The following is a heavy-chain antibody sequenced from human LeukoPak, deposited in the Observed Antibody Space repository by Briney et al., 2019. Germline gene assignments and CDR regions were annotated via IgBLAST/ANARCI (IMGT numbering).Heavy chain of an antibody. Sequence: PGGSLRLSCAASGFTFSNYWMHWVRQAPGKGLVWVSRINSDGSSTTYADSVKGRFTISRDNAKNTLYLQMNSLRAEDTGVYYCARDVRYGDYGDYWGQGTLVTVSS. CDR2: INSDGSST. V-gene: IGHV3-74*01. CDR1: GFTFSNYW. D-gene: IGHD4-17*01. CDR3: ARDVRYGDYGDY. J-gene: IGHJ4*02.